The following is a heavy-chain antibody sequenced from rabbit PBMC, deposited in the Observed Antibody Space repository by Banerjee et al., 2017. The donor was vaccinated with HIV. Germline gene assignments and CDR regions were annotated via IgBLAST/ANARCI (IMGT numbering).Heavy chain of an antibody. Sequence: QEQLVESGGGLVQPGGSLKLSCKASGFTLSSYWICWVRQAPGKGLEWIACMGAGSSGTTNYASWAKGRFTISKTSSTTVTLQMTSLTAADTATYFCARNAGSSDSNLWGQGTLVTVS. CDR1: GFTLSSYW. D-gene: IGHD8-1*01. V-gene: IGHV1S45*01. CDR2: MGAGSSGTT. CDR3: ARNAGSSDSNL. J-gene: IGHJ4*01.